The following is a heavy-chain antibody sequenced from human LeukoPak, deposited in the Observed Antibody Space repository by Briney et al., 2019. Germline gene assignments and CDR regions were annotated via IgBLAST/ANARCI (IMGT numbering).Heavy chain of an antibody. V-gene: IGHV3-30*18. D-gene: IGHD2-2*01. Sequence: GGSLRLSCAASGFTFSSYGMHWVRQAPGKGLEWVAVISYDGSNKYYADSVKGRFTISRDNSKNTLYLQMNSLRAEDTAVYYCAKDRVPAARRYYFDYWGQGILVTVSS. CDR2: ISYDGSNK. CDR3: AKDRVPAARRYYFDY. J-gene: IGHJ4*02. CDR1: GFTFSSYG.